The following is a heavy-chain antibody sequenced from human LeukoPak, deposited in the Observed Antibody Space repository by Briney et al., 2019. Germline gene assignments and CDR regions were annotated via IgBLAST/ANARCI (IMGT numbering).Heavy chain of an antibody. CDR1: GFTFSSYW. J-gene: IGHJ4*02. D-gene: IGHD5-18*01. V-gene: IGHV3-74*01. Sequence: PGGSLRVSCAASGFTFSSYWMHGVRQAPGKGLVWVSRINSDGSSTSYADSVKGRFTISRDNAKNTLYLQMNSLRAEDTAVYYCARGGRYSYASFDYWGQGTLVTVSS. CDR2: INSDGSST. CDR3: ARGGRYSYASFDY.